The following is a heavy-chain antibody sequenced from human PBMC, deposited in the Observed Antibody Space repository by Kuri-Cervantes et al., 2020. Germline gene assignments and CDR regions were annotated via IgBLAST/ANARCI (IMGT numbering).Heavy chain of an antibody. CDR3: ARLPDSRGPLHLDY. V-gene: IGHV5-51*01. CDR2: IYPGDSDT. D-gene: IGHD6-19*01. Sequence: GGSLRLSCKGSGYSFTSYWIGWVRQMPGKGLEWMGIIYPGDSDTRYSPSFQGQVTISADKSISTAYLQWSSLKASDTAMYFCARLPDSRGPLHLDYWGQGALVTVSS. CDR1: GYSFTSYW. J-gene: IGHJ4*02.